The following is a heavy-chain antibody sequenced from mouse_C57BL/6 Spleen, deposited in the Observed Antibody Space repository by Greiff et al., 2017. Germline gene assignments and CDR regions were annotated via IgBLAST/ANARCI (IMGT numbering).Heavy chain of an antibody. D-gene: IGHD2-3*01. CDR1: GFTFSSYG. Sequence: DVKLVESGGDLVKPGGSLKLSCAASGFTFSSYGMSWVRQTPDKRLEWVATISSGGSYTYYPDSVKGRFTISRDNAKNTLYLQMSSLKSEDTAMYYWARQDGYYVDYWGQGTTLTVSS. CDR2: ISSGGSYT. CDR3: ARQDGYYVDY. V-gene: IGHV5-6*02. J-gene: IGHJ2*01.